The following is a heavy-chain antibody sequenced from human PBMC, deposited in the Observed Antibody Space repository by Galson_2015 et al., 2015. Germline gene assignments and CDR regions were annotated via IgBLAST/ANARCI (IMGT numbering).Heavy chain of an antibody. CDR2: IHYSGTT. V-gene: IGHV4-59*01. D-gene: IGHD3-16*01. J-gene: IGHJ4*02. CDR3: ARHFVGGFDF. Sequence: ATLSLTCPVSGGSITGYYWSWFRPPPGKGLEWIGYIHYSGTTNYNPSLKSRVTISVDTSKNQFSLKLTSVTAADTALYYCARHFVGGFDFWGQGTLVTVSS. CDR1: GGSITGYY.